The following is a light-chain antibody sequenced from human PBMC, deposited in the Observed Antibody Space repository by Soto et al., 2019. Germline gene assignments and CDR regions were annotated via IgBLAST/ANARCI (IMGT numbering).Light chain of an antibody. V-gene: IGKV3-20*01. Sequence: IVLTQSPGTLSLSPGERATLSCRASQSVTGRYLAWYQQKPGQAPRLVIYGASDRATGIPDRFSGSGSGTDFTLPISRVEPEDFAVYYFQHYDDSPQVPFGGGTRVEIK. CDR3: QHYDDSPQVP. CDR2: GAS. J-gene: IGKJ4*01. CDR1: QSVTGRY.